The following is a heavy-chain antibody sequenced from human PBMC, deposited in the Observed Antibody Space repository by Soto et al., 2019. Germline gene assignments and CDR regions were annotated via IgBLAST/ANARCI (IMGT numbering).Heavy chain of an antibody. J-gene: IGHJ4*02. V-gene: IGHV1-18*01. D-gene: IGHD4-17*01. CDR3: ARDQVAVTNDY. CDR1: GYTFTSCG. CDR2: ISAYNGNT. Sequence: ASVKVSCRASGYTFTSCGISWVRQAPGQGLEWMGWISAYNGNTNYAQKLQGRVTMTTDTSTSTAYMELRSLRSDDTAVYYCARDQVAVTNDYWGQGTLVTVSS.